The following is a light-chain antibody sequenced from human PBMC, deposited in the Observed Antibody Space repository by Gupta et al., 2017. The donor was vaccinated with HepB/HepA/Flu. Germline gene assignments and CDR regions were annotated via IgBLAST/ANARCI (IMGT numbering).Light chain of an antibody. V-gene: IGKV3-15*01. J-gene: IGKJ4*01. Sequence: EIVMTQSPATLSVPSGERATLSCRASQSVSSTLAWYQQKPGQAPRVLIYGASTRATGIPARFSGSGSGTEFTLTISSLQAEDFAVYYCQQYNNWPPLTFGGGTQVEIK. CDR1: QSVSST. CDR2: GAS. CDR3: QQYNNWPPLT.